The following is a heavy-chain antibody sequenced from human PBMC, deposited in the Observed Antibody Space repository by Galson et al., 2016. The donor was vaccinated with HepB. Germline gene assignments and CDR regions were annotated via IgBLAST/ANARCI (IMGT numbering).Heavy chain of an antibody. D-gene: IGHD2-15*01. CDR3: ARPPLGYCSGSACSGWFDP. CDR2: IYYRGKT. CDR1: GGSISSGDHY. J-gene: IGHJ5*02. V-gene: IGHV4-30-4*01. Sequence: TLSLTCTVSGGSISSGDHYWSWIRQPPGKGLEWIGYIYYRGKTYYNPSLKSRATISVDTSKNQFSLKLTSVTAADTAVYYCARPPLGYCSGSACSGWFDPWGQGTLVTVSS.